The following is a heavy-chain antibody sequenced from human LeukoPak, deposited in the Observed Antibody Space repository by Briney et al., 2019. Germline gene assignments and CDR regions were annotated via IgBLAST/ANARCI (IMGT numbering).Heavy chain of an antibody. D-gene: IGHD1-26*01. Sequence: ASVKVSCKASGYTFTGYYMHWVRQAPGQGLGWMGWINPNSGDTNYAQKFQGRVTMTRGPSISTAYMALTRLRSDDTAVYYCARDAWLVGTTNLYYFDYWGQGTLVTVSS. CDR1: GYTFTGYY. CDR3: ARDAWLVGTTNLYYFDY. V-gene: IGHV1-2*02. CDR2: INPNSGDT. J-gene: IGHJ4*02.